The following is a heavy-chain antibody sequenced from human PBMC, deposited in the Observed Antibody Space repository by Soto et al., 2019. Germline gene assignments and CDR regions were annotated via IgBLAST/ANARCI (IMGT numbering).Heavy chain of an antibody. D-gene: IGHD3-9*01. Sequence: QVQLQESGPGLVKPSQTLSLTCTVSGGSISSGDYYWRWIRQPPGKGLEWIGYIYYSGSTYYNPSLKSRVTISVDTSKNQFSLKLSSVTAADTAVYYCARERVILTRYFDYWGQGTLVTVSS. V-gene: IGHV4-30-4*01. J-gene: IGHJ4*02. CDR2: IYYSGST. CDR3: ARERVILTRYFDY. CDR1: GGSISSGDYY.